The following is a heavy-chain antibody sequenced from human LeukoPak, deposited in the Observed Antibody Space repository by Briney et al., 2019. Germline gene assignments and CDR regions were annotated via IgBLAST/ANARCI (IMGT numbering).Heavy chain of an antibody. D-gene: IGHD1-7*01. V-gene: IGHV4-39*07. CDR1: GGSISSSSYY. Sequence: PSETLSLTCTVFGGSISSSSYYWGWIRQPPGKGLEWIGSIYYSGSTYYNPSLKSRVTISVDTSKNQFSLKLSSVTAADTAVYYCARSGTTSNYYYMDVWGKGTTVTVSS. CDR3: ARSGTTSNYYYMDV. J-gene: IGHJ6*03. CDR2: IYYSGST.